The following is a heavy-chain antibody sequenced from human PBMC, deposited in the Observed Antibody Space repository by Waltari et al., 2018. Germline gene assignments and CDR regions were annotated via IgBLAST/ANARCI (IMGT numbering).Heavy chain of an antibody. J-gene: IGHJ5*02. D-gene: IGHD3-22*01. CDR3: ARDSSGYYYYWFDP. Sequence: QVQLVQSGAEVKKPGASVKVSYKASGYTFTGSYMHRVRQAPGQGLEWMGWINPNSGGTNYAQKFQGRVTMTRDTSISTAYMELSRLRSDDTAVYYCARDSSGYYYYWFDPWGQGTLVTVSS. CDR2: INPNSGGT. V-gene: IGHV1-2*02. CDR1: GYTFTGSY.